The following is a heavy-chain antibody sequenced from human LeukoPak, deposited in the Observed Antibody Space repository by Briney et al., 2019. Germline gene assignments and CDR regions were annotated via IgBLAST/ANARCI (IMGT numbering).Heavy chain of an antibody. Sequence: ASVKVSCKASGYTFTSYDINWVRQATGQGLVWMGWMNPNSGNTGYAQKFQGRVTMTRNTSISTAYMELSSLRSEDTAVYYCARGGRAIKQQLEGNWFDPWGQGTLVTVSS. CDR1: GYTFTSYD. V-gene: IGHV1-8*01. J-gene: IGHJ5*02. CDR2: MNPNSGNT. CDR3: ARGGRAIKQQLEGNWFDP. D-gene: IGHD6-13*01.